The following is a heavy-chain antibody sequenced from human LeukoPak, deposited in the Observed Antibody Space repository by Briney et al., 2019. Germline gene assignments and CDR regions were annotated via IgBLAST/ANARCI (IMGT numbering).Heavy chain of an antibody. CDR2: INHSGST. CDR3: ARSIVVVPAGMTNWFDP. V-gene: IGHV4-34*01. CDR1: GGSSSGYY. D-gene: IGHD2-2*01. Sequence: PSETLSLTCAVYGGSSSGYYWSWIRQPPGKGLEWIGEINHSGSTNYNPSLKSRVTISVDTSKNQFSLKLSSVTAADTAVYYCARSIVVVPAGMTNWFDPWGQGTLVTVSS. J-gene: IGHJ5*02.